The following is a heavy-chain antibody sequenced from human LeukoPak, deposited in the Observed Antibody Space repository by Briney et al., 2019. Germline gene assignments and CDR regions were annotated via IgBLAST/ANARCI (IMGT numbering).Heavy chain of an antibody. V-gene: IGHV4-34*01. CDR2: INHSGST. Sequence: SETLSLTCAVYGGSFSGYYWSWIRQPPGKGLEWIGEINHSGSTNYNPSLKSRVTISVDTSKNQFSLKLSSVAAADTAVYYCARGILWWRSNRNWFDPWGQGTLVTVSS. CDR1: GGSFSGYY. D-gene: IGHD2-21*01. J-gene: IGHJ5*02. CDR3: ARGILWWRSNRNWFDP.